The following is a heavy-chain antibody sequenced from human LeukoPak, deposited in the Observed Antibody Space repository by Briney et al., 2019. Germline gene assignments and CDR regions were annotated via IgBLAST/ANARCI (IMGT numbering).Heavy chain of an antibody. J-gene: IGHJ3*02. CDR3: AKPIWSGPASDAFDI. Sequence: GGSLRLSCAVSGFTFSSYGMHWVRQAPGKGLEWVAVISYDGSNKYYADSVKGRFTISRDNSKNTLYLQMNSLRAEDTAVYYCAKPIWSGPASDAFDIWGQGTMVTVSS. D-gene: IGHD3-3*01. CDR2: ISYDGSNK. CDR1: GFTFSSYG. V-gene: IGHV3-30*18.